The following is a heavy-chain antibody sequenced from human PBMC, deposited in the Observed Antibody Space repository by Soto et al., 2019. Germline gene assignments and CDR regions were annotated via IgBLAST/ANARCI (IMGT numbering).Heavy chain of an antibody. J-gene: IGHJ4*02. V-gene: IGHV5-10-1*01. D-gene: IGHD5-12*01. CDR2: IDPSDSYT. Sequence: GDSLKISCKGSVYSFTSYWISWVRQMPGKGLEWMGRIDPSDSYTNYSPSFQGHVTISADKSISTAYLQWSSLKASDTAMYYCARQGRGYGGPEDYWGQGTLVTVSS. CDR3: ARQGRGYGGPEDY. CDR1: VYSFTSYW.